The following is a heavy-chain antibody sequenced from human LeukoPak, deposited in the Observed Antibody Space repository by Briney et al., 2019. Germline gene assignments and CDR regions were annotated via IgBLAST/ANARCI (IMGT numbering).Heavy chain of an antibody. V-gene: IGHV3-13*01. CDR2: IGTLADT. D-gene: IGHD2-15*01. CDR1: GFAFSNYD. Sequence: GGSLRLSCAASGFAFSNYDLHWVRQVIGRGLEWVSAIGTLADTYYSGSVKGRFTISRENAKNSFYLQMNSLSAGDTAVYYCARGPIGGLLRNGMDVWGQGTTVTVSS. J-gene: IGHJ6*02. CDR3: ARGPIGGLLRNGMDV.